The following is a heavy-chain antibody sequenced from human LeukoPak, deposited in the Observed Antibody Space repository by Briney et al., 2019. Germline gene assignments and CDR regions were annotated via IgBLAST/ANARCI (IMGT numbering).Heavy chain of an antibody. Sequence: SGTLSLTCAVSGGSISSSNWWSWVRQPPGKGLEWIGEIYHSGSTNYNPSLKSRVTISVDKSKNQFSLKLSSVTAADTAVYYCASFSWGSGSYNQEAIWSWFDPWGQGTLVIVSS. J-gene: IGHJ5*02. V-gene: IGHV4-4*02. CDR1: GGSISSSNW. D-gene: IGHD3-10*01. CDR3: ASFSWGSGSYNQEAIWSWFDP. CDR2: IYHSGST.